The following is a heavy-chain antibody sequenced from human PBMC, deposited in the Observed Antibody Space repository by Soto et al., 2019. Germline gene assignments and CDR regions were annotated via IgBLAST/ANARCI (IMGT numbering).Heavy chain of an antibody. D-gene: IGHD2-15*01. CDR3: LSGHYSDDSCYSLSVDY. CDR2: FFYSGTT. V-gene: IGHV4-59*01. Sequence: SENPSLTSNIYCGSIRSSYCNWIRQPPGKGLEWIGYFFYSGTTNYNPSLKSRVTMSLDTSRNLFSLTLTSVTAADTTVYYCLSGHYSDDSCYSLSVDY. J-gene: IGHJ4*01. CDR1: CGSIRSSY.